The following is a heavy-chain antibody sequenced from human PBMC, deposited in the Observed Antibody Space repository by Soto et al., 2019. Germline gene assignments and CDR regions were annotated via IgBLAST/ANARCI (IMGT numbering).Heavy chain of an antibody. CDR3: ATLSIAARRAFDY. CDR1: GFTFDDYA. J-gene: IGHJ4*02. V-gene: IGHV3-9*01. Sequence: AGGSLRLSCAASGFTFDDYAMHWVRQAPGKGLEWVSGISWNSGSIGYADSVKGRFTISRDNAKNSLYLQMNSLRAEDTALYYCATLSIAARRAFDYWGQGTLVTVSS. D-gene: IGHD6-6*01. CDR2: ISWNSGSI.